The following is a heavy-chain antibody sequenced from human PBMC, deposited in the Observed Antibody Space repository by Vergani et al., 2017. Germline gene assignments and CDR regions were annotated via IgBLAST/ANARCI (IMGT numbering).Heavy chain of an antibody. CDR1: GYSFIDYY. J-gene: IGHJ5*02. V-gene: IGHV1-8*02. D-gene: IGHD6-13*01. Sequence: QVHLVQSGVEVKKPGASVKISCRASGYSFIDYYIHWIRQATGQGLEWMGWMNPNSGNTGYAQKFQGRVTMTRNTSISTAYMELSSLRSEDTAVYYCARDSTTSIAAAGKGFDPWGQGTLVTVSS. CDR3: ARDSTTSIAAAGKGFDP. CDR2: MNPNSGNT.